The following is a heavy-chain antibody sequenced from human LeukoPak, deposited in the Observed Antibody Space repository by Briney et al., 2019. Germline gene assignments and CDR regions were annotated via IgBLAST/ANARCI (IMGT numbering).Heavy chain of an antibody. V-gene: IGHV3-9*01. D-gene: IGHD3-9*01. J-gene: IGHJ3*02. Sequence: PGGSLRLSWVGSGFSLDDYAMHWVRQAPARGLEWVSRISWDSGNKAYADSVKGRFTISRDNAKNSLYLQMNSLRPEDTAFYYCIKDMGFDLLKDAFDMWGQGTLVTVSS. CDR2: ISWDSGNK. CDR3: IKDMGFDLLKDAFDM. CDR1: GFSLDDYA.